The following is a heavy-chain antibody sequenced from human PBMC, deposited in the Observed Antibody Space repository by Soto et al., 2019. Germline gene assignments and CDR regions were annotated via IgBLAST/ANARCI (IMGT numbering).Heavy chain of an antibody. V-gene: IGHV3-23*01. J-gene: IGHJ4*02. CDR2: INGGGGST. CDR3: AKGDTTWYDLDY. Sequence: GGSLRLSCAAAGFTFSRYAMSWVRQAPGKGLEWVSAINGGGGSTYYADSVKGRFTISRDNSKNTLYLQMNSLRAEDTALYYCAKGDTTWYDLDYWGQGTLVTVSS. D-gene: IGHD6-13*01. CDR1: GFTFSRYA.